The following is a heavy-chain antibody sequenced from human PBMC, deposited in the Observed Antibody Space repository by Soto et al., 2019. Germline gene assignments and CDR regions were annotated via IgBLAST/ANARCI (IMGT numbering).Heavy chain of an antibody. CDR3: ARHRSGSYPYFDY. V-gene: IGHV4-39*01. D-gene: IGHD1-26*01. J-gene: IGHJ4*02. CDR1: GGSISSSSYY. Sequence: SETLSLTCTVSGGSISSSSYYWGWIRQPPGKGLEWIGSIYYSGSTYYNPSLKSRVTISVDTSKNRFSLKLSSVTAADTAVYYCARHRSGSYPYFDYWGQGTLVTVSS. CDR2: IYYSGST.